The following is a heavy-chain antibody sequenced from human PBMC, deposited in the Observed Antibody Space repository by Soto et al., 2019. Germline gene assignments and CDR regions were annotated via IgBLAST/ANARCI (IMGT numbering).Heavy chain of an antibody. CDR3: ATLATVTMNH. CDR2: ISYDGSNK. V-gene: IGHV3-30*03. D-gene: IGHD4-17*01. CDR1: GFTFSSYG. Sequence: GGSLRLSCAASGFTFSSYGMHWVRQAPGKGLEWVAVISYDGSNKYYADSVKGRFTISRDNSKNTLYLQMNSLRAEDTAVYYCATLATVTMNHWGQGTLVTVSS. J-gene: IGHJ4*02.